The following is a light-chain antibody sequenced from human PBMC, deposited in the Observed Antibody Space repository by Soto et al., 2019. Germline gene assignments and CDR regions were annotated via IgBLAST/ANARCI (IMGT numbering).Light chain of an antibody. CDR1: QSVSSN. CDR3: QQYNNWLGT. V-gene: IGKV3-15*01. Sequence: EIVMTQSPATLSVSPGERATLSCRASQSVSSNLAWYQQKPGQAPRLLIYGASTRATSIPARFSGSGSGTEFTLTISSLQSEDFAVYYCQQYNNWLGTFGQGTKV. CDR2: GAS. J-gene: IGKJ1*01.